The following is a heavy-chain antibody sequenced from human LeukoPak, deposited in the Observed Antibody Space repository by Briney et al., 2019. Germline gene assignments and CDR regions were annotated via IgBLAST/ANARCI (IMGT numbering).Heavy chain of an antibody. CDR2: INPNSGDT. D-gene: IGHD2-2*01. CDR1: GYTFTGCY. J-gene: IGHJ4*02. CDR3: ARANPLYCSSTTCLFDY. V-gene: IGHV1-2*02. Sequence: GASVNVSCMASGYTFTGCYMHWVRQAPGQGFEWMGWINPNSGDTNYAQKFQGRVTMTRDTSISTAHMELSRLRSDDTAVYYCARANPLYCSSTTCLFDYWGQGTLVTVSS.